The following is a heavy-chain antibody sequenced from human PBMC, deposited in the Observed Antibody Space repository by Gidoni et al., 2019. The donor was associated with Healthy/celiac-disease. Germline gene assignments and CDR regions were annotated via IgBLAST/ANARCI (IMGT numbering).Heavy chain of an antibody. Sequence: QVQLVESGGGVVQPGRSLRLSCAASGFTFSSYAMHWVRQAPGKGLEWVAVISYDGSNKYYADSVKGRFTISRDNSKNTLYLQMNSLRAEDTAVYYCARVSSYYDSSGYSDAFDIWGQGTMVTVSS. D-gene: IGHD3-22*01. CDR2: ISYDGSNK. CDR1: GFTFSSYA. J-gene: IGHJ3*02. V-gene: IGHV3-30-3*01. CDR3: ARVSSYYDSSGYSDAFDI.